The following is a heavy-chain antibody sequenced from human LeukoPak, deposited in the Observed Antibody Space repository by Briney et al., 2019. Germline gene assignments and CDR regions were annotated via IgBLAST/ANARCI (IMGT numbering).Heavy chain of an antibody. CDR3: ARVSYYGSGSYYRWFDP. D-gene: IGHD3-10*01. CDR1: GGSISSYY. V-gene: IGHV4-59*12. J-gene: IGHJ5*02. Sequence: PSETLSLTCTVSGGSISSYYWSWIRQPPGKGLEWIGYIYYSGGTNYNPSLKSRVTISVDTSKNQFSLKLSSVTAADTAVYYCARVSYYGSGSYYRWFDPWGQGTLVTVSS. CDR2: IYYSGGT.